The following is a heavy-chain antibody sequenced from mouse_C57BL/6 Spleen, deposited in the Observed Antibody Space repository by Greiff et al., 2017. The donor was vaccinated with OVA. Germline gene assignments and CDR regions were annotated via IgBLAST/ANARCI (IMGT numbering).Heavy chain of an antibody. CDR1: GFTFSDYY. J-gene: IGHJ2*01. V-gene: IGHV5-16*01. D-gene: IGHD3-3*01. CDR2: INYDGSST. CDR3: ARDRAGIDY. Sequence: EVKLMESEGGLVQPGSSMKLSCTASGFTFSDYYMAWVRQVPEKGLEWVANINYDGSSTYYLDTLKSRFIISRDNAKNILYLQMSSLKSEDTATYCCARDRAGIDYWGQGTTLTVSS.